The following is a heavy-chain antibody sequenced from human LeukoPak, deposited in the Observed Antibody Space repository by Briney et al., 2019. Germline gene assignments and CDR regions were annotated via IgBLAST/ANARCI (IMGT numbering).Heavy chain of an antibody. Sequence: PSETLSLTCTVSGGSISSNGYYWGWIRQPPGKGLEWIGSFYYTGSTFYSPSLKSRVTISVDTSKNQFSLKLSSVTAADTAVYYCARWSGYYMSHGFDIWGQGTMVTVSS. CDR2: FYYTGST. J-gene: IGHJ3*02. D-gene: IGHD3-3*01. CDR3: ARWSGYYMSHGFDI. V-gene: IGHV4-39*01. CDR1: GGSISSNGYY.